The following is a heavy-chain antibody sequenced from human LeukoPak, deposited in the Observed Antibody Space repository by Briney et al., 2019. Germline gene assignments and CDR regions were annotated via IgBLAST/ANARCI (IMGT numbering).Heavy chain of an antibody. J-gene: IGHJ4*02. CDR1: GFTFSSYD. CDR2: ISGTGSTI. Sequence: GGSLRLSCAASGFTFSSYDMNWVRQAPGKGLEWVSYISGTGSTIYYADSVKGRFTISRDNAKNTLFLQMNSLRVEDTAVYYCARALVGTNDYWGQGTVVTVSS. CDR3: ARALVGTNDY. V-gene: IGHV3-48*03. D-gene: IGHD1-26*01.